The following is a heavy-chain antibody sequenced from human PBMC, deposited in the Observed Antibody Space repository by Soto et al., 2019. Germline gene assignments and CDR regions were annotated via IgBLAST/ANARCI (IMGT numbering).Heavy chain of an antibody. Sequence: QVQLVQSGAEVKKPGASVKVSCKASGYTFTSYGISWVRQAPGQGLEWMGWISAYNGNTNYAQKLQGRVTITTDTSTSTAYMELRSLRSDDTAVYYCARSTYYYDSSGYSNGMDVCGQGTTVTVSS. V-gene: IGHV1-18*04. J-gene: IGHJ6*02. CDR3: ARSTYYYDSSGYSNGMDV. CDR2: ISAYNGNT. CDR1: GYTFTSYG. D-gene: IGHD3-22*01.